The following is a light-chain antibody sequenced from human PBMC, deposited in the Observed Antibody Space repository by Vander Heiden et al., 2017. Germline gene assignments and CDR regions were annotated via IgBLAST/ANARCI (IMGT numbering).Light chain of an antibody. CDR2: SNN. J-gene: IGLJ3*02. Sequence: QSVLTHPSPASATPGQRDTISCSGSSSNIGSNTGNWYQQLPGTAPKLLIYSNNQRPSGVPDRFSGSEFGASASLAMSGLQTGDDADYYCAAWDDSLNAWVFGGGTKLTVL. CDR3: AAWDDSLNAWV. CDR1: SSNIGSNT. V-gene: IGLV1-44*01.